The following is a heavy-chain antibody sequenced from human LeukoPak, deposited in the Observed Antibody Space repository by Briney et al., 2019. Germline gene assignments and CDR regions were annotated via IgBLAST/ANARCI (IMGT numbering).Heavy chain of an antibody. J-gene: IGHJ6*03. CDR3: ARGAARPYYYYYMNV. Sequence: GGSLRLSCAASGFTFSSYWMHWVRQAPGKGLVWVSRINSDGSSTSYADSVKGRFTISRDNAKNTLYLQMNSLRAEDTAVYYCARGAARPYYYYYMNVWGKGTTVTVSS. CDR2: INSDGSST. V-gene: IGHV3-74*01. CDR1: GFTFSSYW. D-gene: IGHD6-6*01.